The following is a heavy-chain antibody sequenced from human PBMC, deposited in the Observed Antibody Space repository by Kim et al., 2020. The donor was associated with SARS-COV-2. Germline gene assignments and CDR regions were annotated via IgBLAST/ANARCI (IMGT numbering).Heavy chain of an antibody. V-gene: IGHV3-23*01. CDR2: ISATGGTT. J-gene: IGHJ4*02. Sequence: GGSLRLSCAASGFTFSSYVMTWVRQAPGKGLEWVSFISATGGTTYYADSVKGRFTISRDNSKNTLYLQMNSLRAEDTAVYYCAKGRYLPDYWGQGTLVTVSS. CDR3: AKGRYLPDY. D-gene: IGHD3-9*01. CDR1: GFTFSSYV.